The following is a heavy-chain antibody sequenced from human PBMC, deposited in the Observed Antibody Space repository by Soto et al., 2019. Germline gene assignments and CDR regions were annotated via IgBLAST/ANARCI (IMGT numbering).Heavy chain of an antibody. J-gene: IGHJ3*02. Sequence: ASVKVSFKASGGNFSSYAISWVRQAPGQRLEWMGGIIPIFGTANYAQKFQGRVTITADESTSTAYMELSSLRSEDTAVYYCAREPISYYYDSSGPSRAFDIWGQGTMVTVSS. CDR1: GGNFSSYA. D-gene: IGHD3-22*01. CDR3: AREPISYYYDSSGPSRAFDI. CDR2: IIPIFGTA. V-gene: IGHV1-69*01.